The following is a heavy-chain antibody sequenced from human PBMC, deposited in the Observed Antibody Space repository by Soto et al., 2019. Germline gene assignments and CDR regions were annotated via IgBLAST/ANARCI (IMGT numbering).Heavy chain of an antibody. CDR3: ARFSSVVVPAAMLAYYGMDV. CDR2: IDPSDSYT. J-gene: IGHJ6*02. D-gene: IGHD2-2*01. V-gene: IGHV5-10-1*01. Sequence: GESLKISCKGSGYSFTSYWISWVRQMPGKGLEWMGRIDPSDSYTNYSPSFQGHVTIAADKSISTAYLQWSSLKASDTAMYYCARFSSVVVPAAMLAYYGMDVWGQGTTVTVSS. CDR1: GYSFTSYW.